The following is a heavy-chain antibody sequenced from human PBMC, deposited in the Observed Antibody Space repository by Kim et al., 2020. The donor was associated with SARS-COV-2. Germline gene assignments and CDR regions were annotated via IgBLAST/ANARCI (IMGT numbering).Heavy chain of an antibody. V-gene: IGHV1-2*02. CDR1: GYTFTDYY. D-gene: IGHD6-19*01. J-gene: IGHJ4*02. CDR3: ARGRMSSGWYGSYYFDY. CDR2: INPNTGGT. Sequence: ASVKVSCKASGYTFTDYYLYWVRQAPGHGLEWMGWINPNTGGTNYAQKFQVRVTMTRDMSISTAYVELSRLTSDDTAVYYCARGRMSSGWYGSYYFDYWGQGTLVSFSS.